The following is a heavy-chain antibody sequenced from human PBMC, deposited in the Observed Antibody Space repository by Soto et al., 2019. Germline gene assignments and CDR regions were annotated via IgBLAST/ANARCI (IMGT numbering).Heavy chain of an antibody. CDR3: ARHRYVDTVDY. CDR2: MYYSGSA. CDR1: GASISSSSYY. Sequence: SETLSLTCTVSGASISSSSYYWGWIRQPPGKGLEWIGSMYYSGSAYYNPSLKSRVTISVDTSKNQFSLKLSSVTAADTAVYYCARHRYVDTVDYWGQGTLVTVSS. J-gene: IGHJ4*02. V-gene: IGHV4-39*01. D-gene: IGHD5-18*01.